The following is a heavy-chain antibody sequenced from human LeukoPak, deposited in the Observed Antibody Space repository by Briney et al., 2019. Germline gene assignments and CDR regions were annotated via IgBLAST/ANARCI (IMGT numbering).Heavy chain of an antibody. D-gene: IGHD1-26*01. J-gene: IGHJ4*02. Sequence: PGRSLRLSCAASGFTFSSYAMHWVRQAPGKGLEWVAVISYDGSNKYYADSVKGRFTISRDNSKNTLYLQMNSLRAEDTAVYYXXXXXXXXXXXXXDVGNYFDYWGQGTLVTVSS. CDR1: GFTFSSYA. CDR2: ISYDGSNK. CDR3: XXXXXXXXXXXXDVGNYFDY. V-gene: IGHV3-30-3*01.